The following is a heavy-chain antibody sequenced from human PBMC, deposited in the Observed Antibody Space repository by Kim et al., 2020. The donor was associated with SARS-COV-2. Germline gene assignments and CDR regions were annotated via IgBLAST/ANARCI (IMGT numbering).Heavy chain of an antibody. CDR3: AREVRDYFDY. CDR1: GFTVSSNY. Sequence: GGSLRLSCAASGFTVSSNYMSWVRQAPGKELEWVSVIYSGGSTFYADSVKGRFTISRDNSKNTLYLQMNSLRAEDTAVYYCAREVRDYFDYWGQGTLVTVSS. V-gene: IGHV3-53*01. J-gene: IGHJ4*02. CDR2: IYSGGST.